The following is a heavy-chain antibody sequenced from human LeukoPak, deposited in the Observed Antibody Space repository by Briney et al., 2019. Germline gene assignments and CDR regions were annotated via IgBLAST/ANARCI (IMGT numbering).Heavy chain of an antibody. J-gene: IGHJ6*02. V-gene: IGHV3-7*01. CDR1: GFTFRDYW. D-gene: IGHD6-19*01. CDR2: IQSDGNEK. CDR3: ARVSAVATYYGVDV. Sequence: GGSLRLSCGAPGFTFRDYWMSWVRQAPGKGLEWVANIQSDGNEKNYIDSVQGRFTISRDNAKTSLYLQMNSLRAEDTAVYYCARVSAVATYYGVDVWGQGTTVTVSS.